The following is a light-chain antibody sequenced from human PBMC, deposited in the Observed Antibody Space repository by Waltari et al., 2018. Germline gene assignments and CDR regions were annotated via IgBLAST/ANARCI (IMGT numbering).Light chain of an antibody. CDR1: QSVSGSY. CDR3: QQYGSSPLT. J-gene: IGKJ4*01. Sequence: IVLTQSPGTLSLSPGERATLTCRASQSVSGSYLAWYHQKPVQAPRLRIYGASRRATGIPDRFGGSGSVTDFTLTISRLEPEDFAVDYCQQYGSSPLTFGGGTKVEIK. CDR2: GAS. V-gene: IGKV3-20*01.